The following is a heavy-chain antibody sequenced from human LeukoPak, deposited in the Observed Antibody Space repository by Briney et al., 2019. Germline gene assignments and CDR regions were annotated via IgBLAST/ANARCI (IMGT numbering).Heavy chain of an antibody. J-gene: IGHJ5*02. CDR2: INDSGKTR. CDR1: GFTFSSYA. D-gene: IGHD6-19*01. CDR3: VRDHSGWSLDP. Sequence: GRSLRLSCAASGFTFSSYAMHWVRQAPGKGLEWISYINDSGKTRYYADSVKGRFTISRDNAKNSLYLQMNSLRAEDTAVYYCVRDHSGWSLDPWGQGTLVTVSS. V-gene: IGHV3-48*03.